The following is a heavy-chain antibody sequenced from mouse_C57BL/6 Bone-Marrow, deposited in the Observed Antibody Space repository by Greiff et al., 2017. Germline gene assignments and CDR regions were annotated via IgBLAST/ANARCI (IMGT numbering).Heavy chain of an antibody. CDR2: FHPYNDDT. D-gene: IGHD2-1*01. Sequence: QVQLLQSGADLVKPGASLKMSCAASGYTFTTYPIEWMQQTHGKSLEWIGNFHPYNDDTKYNEKFKGKSTLTVEKSSSTVYLELSRLTSDDSAVYYCARGGNYGGYYCDDWGKGTTLTVSS. J-gene: IGHJ2*01. V-gene: IGHV1-47*01. CDR3: ARGGNYGGYYCDD. CDR1: GYTFTTYP.